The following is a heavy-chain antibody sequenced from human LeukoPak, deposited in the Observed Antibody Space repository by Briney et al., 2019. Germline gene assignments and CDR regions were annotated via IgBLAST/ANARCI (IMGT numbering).Heavy chain of an antibody. CDR1: GYSISSGYY. Sequence: SETLSLTCAVSGYSISSGYYWGWIRQPPGKGLEWIGGIYHSGSTYYNPSLKSRVTISVDTSKNQFSLKLSSVTAADTAVYYCARRPAMAGQFDYWGQGTLVTVSS. J-gene: IGHJ4*02. D-gene: IGHD5-18*01. CDR2: IYHSGST. V-gene: IGHV4-38-2*01. CDR3: ARRPAMAGQFDY.